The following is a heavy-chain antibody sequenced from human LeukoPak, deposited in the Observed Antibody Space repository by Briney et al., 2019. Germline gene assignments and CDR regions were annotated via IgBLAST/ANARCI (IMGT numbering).Heavy chain of an antibody. J-gene: IGHJ6*03. V-gene: IGHV3-21*04. Sequence: PGGSLRLSCAASGFTFSSYSMNWVRQAPGKGLEWVSSISSSSSYIYYADSVKGRFTISRDNAKNSLYLQMNSLRAEDTAVYYCARGGLVYYYYMDVWGKGTTVTISS. CDR1: GFTFSSYS. CDR3: ARGGLVYYYYMDV. CDR2: ISSSSSYI. D-gene: IGHD5/OR15-5a*01.